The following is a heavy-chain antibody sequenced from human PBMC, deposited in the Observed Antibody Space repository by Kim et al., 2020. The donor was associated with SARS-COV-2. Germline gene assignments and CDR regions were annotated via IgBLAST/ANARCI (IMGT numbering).Heavy chain of an antibody. D-gene: IGHD7-27*01. J-gene: IGHJ5*01. CDR2: TYYRSQWYN. CDR1: GDSVSSNSAV. Sequence: SQTLSLTCAISGDSVSSNSAVWNWIRQSPSRGLEWLGRTYYRSQWYNDYAVSVKSRITINPDTSKNQFSLHLNSVTPEDTAVYYCARERTGGWGRTLDSWGQGSLVTVSS. CDR3: ARERTGGWGRTLDS. V-gene: IGHV6-1*01.